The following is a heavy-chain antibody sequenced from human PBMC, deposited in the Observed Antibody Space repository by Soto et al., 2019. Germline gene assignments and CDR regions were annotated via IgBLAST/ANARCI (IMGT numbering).Heavy chain of an antibody. Sequence: ASVKVSCKSSGYPFNTYYLHWVRQAPGQGLEWMGMIHPSGGGSTYAQKFLGRVTMTMDSSTSTVFMELASLISAVTAVYYCARGGHIAVVTDSFDSWGQGTLVTVSS. D-gene: IGHD2-21*02. V-gene: IGHV1-46*02. CDR1: GYPFNTYY. CDR3: ARGGHIAVVTDSFDS. J-gene: IGHJ4*02. CDR2: IHPSGGGS.